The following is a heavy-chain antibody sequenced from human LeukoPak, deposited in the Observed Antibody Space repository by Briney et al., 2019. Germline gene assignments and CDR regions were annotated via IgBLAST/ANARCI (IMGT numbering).Heavy chain of an antibody. CDR3: ARTTVGIPLDC. D-gene: IGHD4-23*01. J-gene: IGHJ4*02. CDR2: ISSSGSTI. CDR1: GFTFSSYE. V-gene: IGHV3-48*03. Sequence: PGGSLRPSCAASGFTFSSYEMNWVRQAPGKGLEWVSYISSSGSTIYYADSVKGRFTISRDNAKNSLYLQMNSLRAEDTAVYYCARTTVGIPLDCWGQGTLVTVSS.